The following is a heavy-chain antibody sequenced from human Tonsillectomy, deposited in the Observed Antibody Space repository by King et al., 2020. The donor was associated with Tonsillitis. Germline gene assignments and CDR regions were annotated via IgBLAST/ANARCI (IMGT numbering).Heavy chain of an antibody. CDR2: VMCRGAYI. CDR3: AKQTGFCSGGTCSLDY. J-gene: IGHJ4*02. Sequence: QLVQSGGGLVQSGGSLRISCAASVFTLSNYAMRWVRHAPGRGLEWGSTVMCRGAYIYYADSVEGRFTISRDNSKNTLCLQMNSLRAEDTAVYYCAKQTGFCSGGTCSLDYWGQGALVTVSS. CDR1: VFTLSNYA. V-gene: IGHV3-23*04. D-gene: IGHD2-15*01.